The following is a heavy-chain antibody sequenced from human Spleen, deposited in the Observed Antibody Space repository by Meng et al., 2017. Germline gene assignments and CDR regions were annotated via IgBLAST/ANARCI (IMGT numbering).Heavy chain of an antibody. CDR2: IWNDGSNE. Sequence: GESLKISCAASGFSFSNHGFEWVRQAPGKGLEWVALIWNDGSNEYYADSVKGRFTISRDNPRNTVYLQMNSLRAEDTAVYYCARTRGYTGIFGGIDNWGQGTLVTVSS. CDR3: ARTRGYTGIFGGIDN. CDR1: GFSFSNHG. D-gene: IGHD1-26*01. J-gene: IGHJ4*02. V-gene: IGHV3-33*01.